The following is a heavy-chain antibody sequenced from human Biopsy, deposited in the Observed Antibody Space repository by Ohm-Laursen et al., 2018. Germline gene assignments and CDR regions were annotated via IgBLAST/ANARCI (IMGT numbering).Heavy chain of an antibody. CDR2: IYYSGST. D-gene: IGHD3-10*01. Sequence: GTLSLTCIVTGGSISRSSYYWDWIRQPPGKGLEWIGSIYYSGSTYYNPSLKSRVTISADRSKNQFSLKLTSVTAADTAMYYCARQEFATSPLDYWGQGSLVPVSS. J-gene: IGHJ4*02. CDR3: ARQEFATSPLDY. CDR1: GGSISRSSYY. V-gene: IGHV4-39*01.